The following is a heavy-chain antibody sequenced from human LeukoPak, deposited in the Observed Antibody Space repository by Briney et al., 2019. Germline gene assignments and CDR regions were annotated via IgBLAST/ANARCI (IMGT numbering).Heavy chain of an antibody. V-gene: IGHV1-18*01. CDR3: ARGSYGSPPDY. Sequence: GWISAYNGNTNYAQKLQGRVTMTTDTSTSTAYMELRSLRSDDTAVYYCARGSYGSPPDYWGQGTLVTVSS. D-gene: IGHD3-16*01. J-gene: IGHJ4*02. CDR2: ISAYNGNT.